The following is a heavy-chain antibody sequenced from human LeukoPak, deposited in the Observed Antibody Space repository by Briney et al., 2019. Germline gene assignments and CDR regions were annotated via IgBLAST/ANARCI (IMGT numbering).Heavy chain of an antibody. J-gene: IGHJ4*02. Sequence: GGSLRLSCAASGFTVSSNYMSWVRQAPGKGLEWVSVIYSGGSTYYADSMKGRFTISRDNSKNTLYLQMDYLRAEDTAVYYCAKVMLSSSTSCYIDYWGQGTLVTVSS. CDR3: AKVMLSSSTSCYIDY. CDR1: GFTVSSNY. D-gene: IGHD2-2*02. CDR2: IYSGGST. V-gene: IGHV3-53*01.